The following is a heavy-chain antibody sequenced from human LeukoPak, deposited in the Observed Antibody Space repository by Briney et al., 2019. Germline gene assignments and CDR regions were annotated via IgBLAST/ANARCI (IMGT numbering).Heavy chain of an antibody. J-gene: IGHJ4*02. V-gene: IGHV4-39*07. CDR1: GGSISSYY. CDR3: ASNPLIAVATVGYYFDY. Sequence: SETLSLTCTVSGGSISSYYWGWIRQPPGKGLEWIGSMFNSGSTYYNPSLKSRVTISVDTSKNQFSLKLSSVTAADTAVYYCASNPLIAVATVGYYFDYWGQGTLVTVSS. CDR2: MFNSGST. D-gene: IGHD6-19*01.